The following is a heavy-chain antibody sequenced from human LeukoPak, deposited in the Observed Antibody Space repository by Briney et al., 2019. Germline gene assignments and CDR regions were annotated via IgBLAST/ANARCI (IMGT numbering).Heavy chain of an antibody. Sequence: GRSLRLSCAASGFTFRTYAIHWVRQAPGKGLEWVAVISYDGSSKYYADSVKGRFTISRDNSKNTLSLQMNSLRAEDTAVYYCARDDSVYRIAAAGTNYWGQGTLVTVSS. CDR1: GFTFRTYA. CDR2: ISYDGSSK. D-gene: IGHD6-13*01. J-gene: IGHJ4*02. CDR3: ARDDSVYRIAAAGTNY. V-gene: IGHV3-30-3*01.